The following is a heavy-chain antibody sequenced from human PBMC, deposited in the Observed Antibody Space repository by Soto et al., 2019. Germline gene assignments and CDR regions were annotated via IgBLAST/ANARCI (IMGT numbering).Heavy chain of an antibody. D-gene: IGHD2-15*01. Sequence: QVQLVQSGAEVKKPGASVKISCKASGYTFTRYTMNWVRQAPGQRLEWMGWINPDNGNTKSSQKLQDRVIITRDTSASKDYVDQSSLRAQDTAVYYCARCSATGQRDPWGQGTLFPASS. CDR1: GYTFTRYT. V-gene: IGHV1-3*01. CDR3: ARCSATGQRDP. J-gene: IGHJ5*02. CDR2: INPDNGNT.